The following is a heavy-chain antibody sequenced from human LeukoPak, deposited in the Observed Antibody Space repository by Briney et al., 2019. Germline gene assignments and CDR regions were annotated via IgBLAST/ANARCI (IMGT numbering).Heavy chain of an antibody. D-gene: IGHD4-23*01. CDR1: GGSLSGYY. V-gene: IGHV4-34*01. CDR2: MHYTGAT. CDR3: ARGVTLYHYFDL. Sequence: SETLSLTCAVYGGSLSGYYWSWFRQPPGKGLEWIGEMHYTGATNYSPSLKSRVTISAGTSKNQFSLKVNSVTAADTAVYYCARGVTLYHYFDLWGRGTLVTVSS. J-gene: IGHJ2*01.